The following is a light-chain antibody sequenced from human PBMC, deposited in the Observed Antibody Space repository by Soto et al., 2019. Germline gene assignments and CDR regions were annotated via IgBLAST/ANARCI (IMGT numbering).Light chain of an antibody. Sequence: EIVLTQSPATLSLSPGQRATLSCRASQSVSTYLAWYQQKPGQAPRLLIYDASTRATGIPARFSGSGSGTDFTLTISSLEPKDFAVYYCQQRSNWPPTWTFGQGTKVEIK. J-gene: IGKJ1*01. CDR1: QSVSTY. CDR2: DAS. CDR3: QQRSNWPPTWT. V-gene: IGKV3-11*01.